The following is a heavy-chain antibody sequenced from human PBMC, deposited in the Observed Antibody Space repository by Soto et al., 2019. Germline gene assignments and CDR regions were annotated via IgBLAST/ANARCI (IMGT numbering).Heavy chain of an antibody. V-gene: IGHV3-23*01. CDR3: AKNFFEEGPPDYYYMDV. J-gene: IGHJ6*03. D-gene: IGHD3-3*01. CDR1: GFTFSSYA. Sequence: GGSLRLSCAASGFTFSSYAMSWVRQAPGKGLEWVSAISGSGGSTYYADSVKGRFTISRDNSKNTLYLQMNSLRAEDTAVYYCAKNFFEEGPPDYYYMDVWGKGTTVTVSS. CDR2: ISGSGGST.